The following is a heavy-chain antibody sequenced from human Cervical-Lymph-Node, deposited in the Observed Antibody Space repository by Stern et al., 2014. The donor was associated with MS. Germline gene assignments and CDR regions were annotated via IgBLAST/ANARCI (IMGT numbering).Heavy chain of an antibody. CDR2: IYSSGST. CDR3: ARASYLDY. Sequence: VHLVESGPGLVKPSQTLSLTCSVSGASISSPAYYWSWVRQPAGKGLEWIGHIYSSGSTNYNPSLSSRLIMSVDTSKTQSPLDLDSVTAADTAVYYCARASYLDYWGQGILVTVSS. V-gene: IGHV4-61*02. CDR1: GASISSPAYY. J-gene: IGHJ4*02.